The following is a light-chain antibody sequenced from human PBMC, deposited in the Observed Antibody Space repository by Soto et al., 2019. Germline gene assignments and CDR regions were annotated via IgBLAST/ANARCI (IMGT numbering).Light chain of an antibody. CDR3: QQRSNWPPIT. J-gene: IGKJ5*01. CDR2: GAS. Sequence: EIVMTQSPATLSVSLGERATLSCRASQSVRSSYLAWYQQKPGQAPRLLIYGASSRATGVPDRFSGSGSGTAFALTISSLEPEDFAVYYCQQRSNWPPITFGQGTRLEI. CDR1: QSVRSSY. V-gene: IGKV3D-20*02.